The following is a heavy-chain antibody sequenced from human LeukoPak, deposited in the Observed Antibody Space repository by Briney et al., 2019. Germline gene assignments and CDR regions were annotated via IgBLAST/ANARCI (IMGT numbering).Heavy chain of an antibody. CDR3: AKDARASYYYYGMDV. V-gene: IGHV3-30*18. Sequence: GGSLRLSCAASGFTFSSYAMHWVRQAPGKGLEWVAVISYDGGNKLSADSMKGRFTISRDNSKNTLYLQMNSLRAEDTAVYYCAKDARASYYYYGMDVWGQGTTVTVSS. CDR1: GFTFSSYA. J-gene: IGHJ6*02. CDR2: ISYDGGNK.